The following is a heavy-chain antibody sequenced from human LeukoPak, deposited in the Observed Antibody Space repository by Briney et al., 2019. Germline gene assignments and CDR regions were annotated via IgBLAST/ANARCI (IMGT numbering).Heavy chain of an antibody. J-gene: IGHJ3*02. CDR3: ARHVFSLNAFEI. D-gene: IGHD3-16*01. V-gene: IGHV3-21*01. CDR1: GFTFSSYS. Sequence: GSLRLSCAASGFTFSSYSMNWVRQAPGKGLEWVSSISSSSSYIYYADSVKGRFTISRDKAKKLLYMQMKRLRAEDSAVYYCARHVFSLNAFEIWGQGAMVTVSS. CDR2: ISSSSSYI.